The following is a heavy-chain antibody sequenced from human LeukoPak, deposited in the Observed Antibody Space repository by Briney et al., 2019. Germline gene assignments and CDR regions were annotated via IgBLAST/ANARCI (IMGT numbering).Heavy chain of an antibody. Sequence: PGGSLRLSCAASGFIFSDYYMTWIRQAPGRGLEWVSYISSSDNTINYADSVKGRFTISRDNAKNSLFLQMNGLRAEDTAVYYCARDLHSSAWPRDYYYMDVWGKGTMVTISS. D-gene: IGHD6-19*01. V-gene: IGHV3-11*01. CDR1: GFIFSDYY. J-gene: IGHJ6*03. CDR3: ARDLHSSAWPRDYYYMDV. CDR2: ISSSDNTI.